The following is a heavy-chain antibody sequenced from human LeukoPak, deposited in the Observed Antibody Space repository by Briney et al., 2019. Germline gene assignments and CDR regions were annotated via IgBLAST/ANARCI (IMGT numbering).Heavy chain of an antibody. V-gene: IGHV3-66*01. CDR3: GGYSPYLDY. CDR2: IYSGGRI. Sequence: PGGSLTLSCAASGFTVSNNYMNWVRQAPGKGLEWVSVIYSGGRIYYADSVKGRFTISRDNSKNTLYLQMNSLRAEDTAVYYCGGYSPYLDYWGQGTLVTVSS. D-gene: IGHD3-22*01. J-gene: IGHJ4*02. CDR1: GFTVSNNY.